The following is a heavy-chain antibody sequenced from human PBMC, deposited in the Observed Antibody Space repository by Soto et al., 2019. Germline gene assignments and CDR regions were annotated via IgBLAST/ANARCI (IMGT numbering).Heavy chain of an antibody. V-gene: IGHV3-74*01. D-gene: IGHD2-15*01. CDR1: GFTFSSYW. CDR3: VRTGRVVAAATREDY. Sequence: EVQLVESGGGLVQPGGSLRLSCAASGFTFSSYWMHWVRQAPGKGLVWVSRINSDGSSTSYADSVKGRFTISRDNAKNTLYLQVSSLRAEDTVVYYCVRTGRVVAAATREDYWGKGTLVTVPP. CDR2: INSDGSST. J-gene: IGHJ4*02.